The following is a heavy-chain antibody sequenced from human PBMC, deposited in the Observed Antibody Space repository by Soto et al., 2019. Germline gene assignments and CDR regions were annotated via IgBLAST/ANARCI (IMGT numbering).Heavy chain of an antibody. Sequence: ASVKVSCKASGYTFTDFGISWVRQAPGQGLEWMGWISAYNGNTDYAQKLQGRVTMTTDTSTSTAYMELRSLRSDDTAVYYCASSLLVGYGLEGESHWGQGTLVTVSS. V-gene: IGHV1-18*01. CDR3: ASSLLVGYGLEGESH. CDR2: ISAYNGNT. J-gene: IGHJ4*02. CDR1: GYTFTDFG. D-gene: IGHD5-18*01.